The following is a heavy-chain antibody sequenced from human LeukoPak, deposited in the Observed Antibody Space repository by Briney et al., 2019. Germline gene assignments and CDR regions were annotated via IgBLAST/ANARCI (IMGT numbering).Heavy chain of an antibody. D-gene: IGHD2-15*01. CDR3: AKGYWVLRKGFDS. CDR1: GFTFSNYG. J-gene: IGHJ4*02. CDR2: IQYEGKNK. V-gene: IGHV3-30*02. Sequence: GGSLRLSCAASGFTFSNYGMHWVRQAPGKGLEWVAFIQYEGKNKDYAEAVKGRFTISSDNSKNTLFLQMNNLTAEDTALYYCAKGYWVLRKGFDSWGQGTLVTVSS.